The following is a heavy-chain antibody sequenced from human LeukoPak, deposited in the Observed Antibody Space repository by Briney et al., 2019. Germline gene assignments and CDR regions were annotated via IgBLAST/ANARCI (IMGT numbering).Heavy chain of an antibody. V-gene: IGHV3-30-3*01. J-gene: IGHJ3*02. D-gene: IGHD1-14*01. Sequence: GGSLRLSCAASGFTFSSYAMHWVRQAPGKGLEWVAVISYDGSNKYYADSVKGRFTISRDNAKNSLYLQMNSLRAEDTAVYYCARGFPTGDNPPHDAFDIWGQGTMVTVSS. CDR2: ISYDGSNK. CDR3: ARGFPTGDNPPHDAFDI. CDR1: GFTFSSYA.